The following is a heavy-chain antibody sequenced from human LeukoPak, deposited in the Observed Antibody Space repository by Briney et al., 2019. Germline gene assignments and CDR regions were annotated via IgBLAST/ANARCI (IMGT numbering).Heavy chain of an antibody. CDR1: GFTLSSYA. J-gene: IGHJ4*02. CDR2: ISSSSSYI. CDR3: ARDGGGLGTTFDY. Sequence: GGSLRLSCAASGFTLSSYAMSWVRQAPGKGLEWVSSISSSSSYIYYADSVKGRFTISRDNAKNSLYLQMNSLRAEATAVYYCARDGGGLGTTFDYWGQGTLVTVSS. V-gene: IGHV3-21*01. D-gene: IGHD1-7*01.